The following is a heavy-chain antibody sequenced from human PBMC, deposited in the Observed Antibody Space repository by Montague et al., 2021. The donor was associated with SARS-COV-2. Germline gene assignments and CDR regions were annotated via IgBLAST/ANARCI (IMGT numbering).Heavy chain of an antibody. J-gene: IGHJ5*02. V-gene: IGHV5-10-1*01. CDR1: GYSFTSYW. CDR2: IDPSDSYT. Sequence: QSGAEVKKPGESLRISCKGSGYSFTSYWISWVRQMPGKGLEWMGRIDPSDSYTNYTPSFQGYVTISTDKSISTAYLQWSSLKAADTAMYYCARRAGSSFIANWFDHWGQGTLVTVSS. D-gene: IGHD6-13*01. CDR3: ARRAGSSFIANWFDH.